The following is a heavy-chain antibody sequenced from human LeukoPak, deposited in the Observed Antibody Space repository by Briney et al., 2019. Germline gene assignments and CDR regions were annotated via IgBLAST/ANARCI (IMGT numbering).Heavy chain of an antibody. Sequence: GESLKISCKGSGYSFTSYWIGWVRQMPGKGLEWMGIIYPGDSDTRYSPSFQGQVTISADKSISTAYLQWSSLKASDTAMYYCARSPLGYCTNGVCYGGAFDYWGQGTLVTVSS. CDR1: GYSFTSYW. J-gene: IGHJ4*02. D-gene: IGHD2-8*01. V-gene: IGHV5-51*01. CDR3: ARSPLGYCTNGVCYGGAFDY. CDR2: IYPGDSDT.